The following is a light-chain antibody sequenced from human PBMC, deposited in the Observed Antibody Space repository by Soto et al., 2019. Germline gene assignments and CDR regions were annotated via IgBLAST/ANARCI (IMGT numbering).Light chain of an antibody. J-gene: IGKJ1*01. Sequence: IQLTQSPSSLSASVGDRVTLTCRASQGVRSYLAWFQQRPGKAPKLLIFGASTLQNGVPARFSGGGFGTEFTLTITSLQPEDFATYYCHQVYTYPRTFGQGTKVQIK. CDR2: GAS. CDR3: HQVYTYPRT. CDR1: QGVRSY. V-gene: IGKV1-9*01.